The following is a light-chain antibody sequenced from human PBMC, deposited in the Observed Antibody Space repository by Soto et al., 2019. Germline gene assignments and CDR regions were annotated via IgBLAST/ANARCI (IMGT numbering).Light chain of an antibody. CDR1: QSISRW. CDR3: QQYSNQWT. J-gene: IGKJ1*01. V-gene: IGKV1-5*03. CDR2: QAS. Sequence: DIQMTQSPSTLSASVGDRVTITCRASQSISRWLGWYQQKPGKAPKLLIYQASNLESGVPSRFSGSGSGTEFTLTVSSLQSDDSATYYCQQYSNQWTFGQGTKVEIK.